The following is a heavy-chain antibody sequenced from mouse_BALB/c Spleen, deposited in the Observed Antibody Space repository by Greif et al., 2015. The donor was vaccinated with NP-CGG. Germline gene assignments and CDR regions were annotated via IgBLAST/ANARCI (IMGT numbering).Heavy chain of an antibody. CDR1: GFNIKDTY. V-gene: IGHV14-3*02. CDR3: ARGGNPYCAMDY. D-gene: IGHD1-1*02. CDR2: IDPANGNT. J-gene: IGHJ4*01. Sequence: EVQLVESGAELVKPGASVKLSCTASGFNIKDTYMHWVKQRPEQGLEWIGRIDPANGNTKYDPKFQGKATITADTSSNTAYLQLSSLTSEDTAVYYCARGGNPYCAMDYWGQGTSVTVSS.